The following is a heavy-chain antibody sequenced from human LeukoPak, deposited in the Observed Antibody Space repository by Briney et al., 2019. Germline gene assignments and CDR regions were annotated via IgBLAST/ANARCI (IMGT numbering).Heavy chain of an antibody. CDR2: IKQDGREK. D-gene: IGHD3-22*01. J-gene: IGHJ1*01. V-gene: IGHV3-7*01. Sequence: PGGSLRLSCAASGFTFSSYWMSWVRQAPGKGLEWGANIKQDGREKYYVDSVKGRFTISRDHAKNSLYLQMNSLRAEDTAVYYCATPNYYDSSGYPKYFQHWGQGTLVTVSS. CDR3: ATPNYYDSSGYPKYFQH. CDR1: GFTFSSYW.